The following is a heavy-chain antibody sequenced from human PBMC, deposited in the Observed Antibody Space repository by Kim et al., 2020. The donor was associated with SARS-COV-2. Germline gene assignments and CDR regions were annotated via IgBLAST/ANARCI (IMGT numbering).Heavy chain of an antibody. CDR2: IYYSGST. CDR3: ARAGESEQWLPHYYYYGMDV. J-gene: IGHJ6*02. V-gene: IGHV4-31*03. D-gene: IGHD6-19*01. Sequence: SETLSLTCTVSGGSISSGGYYWSWIRQHPGKGLEWIGYIYYSGSTYYNPSLKSRVTISVDTSKNQFSLKLSSVTAADTAVYYCARAGESEQWLPHYYYYGMDVWGQGTTVTVSS. CDR1: GGSISSGGYY.